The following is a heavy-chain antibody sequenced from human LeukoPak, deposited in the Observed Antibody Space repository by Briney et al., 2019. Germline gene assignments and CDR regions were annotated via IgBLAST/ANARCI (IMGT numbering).Heavy chain of an antibody. Sequence: GASVKVSCKASGYTFTSYGITWVRQAPGQGLEWMGWISAYNGNTNYAQKLQGRVTMTTDTSTSTAYMELRSLRSDDTAVYYCARDFYDYYDSSGYYNYYMDVWGKGTTVTVSS. CDR3: ARDFYDYYDSSGYYNYYMDV. V-gene: IGHV1-18*01. CDR1: GYTFTSYG. CDR2: ISAYNGNT. J-gene: IGHJ6*03. D-gene: IGHD3-22*01.